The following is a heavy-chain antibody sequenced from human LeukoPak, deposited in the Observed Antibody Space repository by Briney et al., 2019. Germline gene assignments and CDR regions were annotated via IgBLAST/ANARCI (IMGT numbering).Heavy chain of an antibody. CDR2: IGTAGDT. V-gene: IGHV3-13*01. CDR3: ARVSKKSYDSDAFDI. D-gene: IGHD5-12*01. CDR1: GFTFSSYD. Sequence: PGGSLRLSCAASGFTFSSYDMPRVRQATGKGLEWVSAIGTAGDTYYPGSVKGRFTISRENAKNSLYLQMNSLRAGDTAVYYCARVSKKSYDSDAFDIWGQGTMVTVSS. J-gene: IGHJ3*02.